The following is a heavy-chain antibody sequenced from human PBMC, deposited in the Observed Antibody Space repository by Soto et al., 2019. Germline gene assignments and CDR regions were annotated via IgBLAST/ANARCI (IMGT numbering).Heavy chain of an antibody. CDR1: EFTFNSHG. Sequence: QVQLVESGGGVVQPGRSLRLSCVASEFTFNSHGLHWVRQAPGKGLEWMAVISYDGSHKSYADSVEGRFTISRDNSQNTLYPQINSRRAECTAEYYCARDQGVTAEVAAPEFWGQGTLVTVAS. V-gene: IGHV3-30*03. D-gene: IGHD3-10*01. J-gene: IGHJ4*02. CDR3: ARDQGVTAEVAAPEF. CDR2: ISYDGSHK.